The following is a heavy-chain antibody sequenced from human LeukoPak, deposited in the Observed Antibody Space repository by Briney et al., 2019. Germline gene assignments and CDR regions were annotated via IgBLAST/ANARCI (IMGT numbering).Heavy chain of an antibody. D-gene: IGHD3-9*01. V-gene: IGHV1-46*01. J-gene: IGHJ6*02. Sequence: GASVKVSCKASGYTFTSYYMHWVRQAPGQGLEWMGIINPSGGSTSYAQKFQGRVTMTRDTSTSTVYMGLSSLRSEDTAVYYCARDAPPVLRYFDWLSDYYYYYGMDVWGQGTTVTVSS. CDR3: ARDAPPVLRYFDWLSDYYYYYGMDV. CDR1: GYTFTSYY. CDR2: INPSGGST.